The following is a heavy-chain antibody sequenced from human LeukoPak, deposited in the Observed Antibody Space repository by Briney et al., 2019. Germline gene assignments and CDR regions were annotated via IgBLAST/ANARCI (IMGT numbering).Heavy chain of an antibody. CDR1: GFTLEGYA. D-gene: IGHD3-22*01. CDR2: IRGNRGSI. V-gene: IGHV3-9*03. Sequence: PLRLSCTPSGFTLEGYAMHCVRQTPGKGLEGVSGIRGNRGSIGGADGVKGRLTMSRDNAKNSLYLQLNSLRAEDMDLYYYAKDSSGDYDSSLGRFDYWGQGPLVTVSS. CDR3: AKDSSGDYDSSLGRFDY. J-gene: IGHJ4*02.